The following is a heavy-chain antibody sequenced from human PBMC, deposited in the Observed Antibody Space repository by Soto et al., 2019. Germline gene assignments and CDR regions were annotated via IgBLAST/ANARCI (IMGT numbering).Heavy chain of an antibody. CDR3: AKEGDSGSYLGLGVNNWFDP. J-gene: IGHJ5*02. V-gene: IGHV3-23*01. CDR1: GFTFSNYA. CDR2: VSGSGGST. Sequence: EVQLLESGGGLVQPGGSLRLSCAASGFTFSNYAMNWVRQAPGKGLEWVSAVSGSGGSTYYADSVKGRFTISRDNSKNTLYLRMNSLRAEDTAVYYCAKEGDSGSYLGLGVNNWFDPWGQGTLVTVSS. D-gene: IGHD1-26*01.